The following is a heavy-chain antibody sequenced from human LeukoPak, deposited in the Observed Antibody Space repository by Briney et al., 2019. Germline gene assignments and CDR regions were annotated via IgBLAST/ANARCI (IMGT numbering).Heavy chain of an antibody. CDR1: GGSISGHY. J-gene: IGHJ3*02. Sequence: TSGTLSLTCAVSGGSISGHYWSWIRQPPGKGLGWMGYIYFSGSTNYNPSLKSRVTISIDTPNNQFSLKLSSVTAADTGVYYCARGLGAVAGRIYDGFDMWGQGTMVTVSS. D-gene: IGHD6-19*01. V-gene: IGHV4-59*11. CDR2: IYFSGST. CDR3: ARGLGAVAGRIYDGFDM.